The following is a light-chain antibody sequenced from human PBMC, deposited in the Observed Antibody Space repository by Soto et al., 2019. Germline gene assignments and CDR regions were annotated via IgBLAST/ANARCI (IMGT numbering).Light chain of an antibody. Sequence: ETLMTQSPVTLSVSPGERVTLSCRARQSGTINLAWYHQKPGQAPRLLIYGASTRAPGIPDRFAGRGSGTEFTLSISRLQSEDFGIYYCQHYNNCPQTFAQGTKVEI. CDR2: GAS. V-gene: IGKV3-15*01. CDR3: QHYNNCPQT. CDR1: QSGTIN. J-gene: IGKJ1*01.